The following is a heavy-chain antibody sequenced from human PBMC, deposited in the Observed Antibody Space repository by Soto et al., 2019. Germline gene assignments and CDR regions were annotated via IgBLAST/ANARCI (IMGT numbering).Heavy chain of an antibody. CDR1: GYTFTSYG. J-gene: IGHJ3*02. D-gene: IGHD4-4*01. CDR2: INPNSGGT. V-gene: IGHV1-2*04. Sequence: ASVKVSCNASGYTFTSYGISWVRQAPGQGLEWMGWINPNSGGTNYAQKFQGWVTMTRDTSISTAYMELSRLRSDDTAVYYCARVNGDYSNPDDAFDIWGQGTMVTVSS. CDR3: ARVNGDYSNPDDAFDI.